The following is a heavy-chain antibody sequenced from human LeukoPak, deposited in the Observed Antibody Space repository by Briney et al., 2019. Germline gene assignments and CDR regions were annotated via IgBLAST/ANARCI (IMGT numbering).Heavy chain of an antibody. V-gene: IGHV3-11*05. D-gene: IGHD2-15*01. CDR2: ISSSGANT. Sequence: GGSLRLSCAASGFTFRDYYMSWIRQTPGKGLEWVSYISSSGANTTYADSVKGRFTISRDNAKNSLYLQMSSLRAEDTAVYYCSRERYCSGGSCYAEYYFDYWGQGTLVTVSS. J-gene: IGHJ4*02. CDR1: GFTFRDYY. CDR3: SRERYCSGGSCYAEYYFDY.